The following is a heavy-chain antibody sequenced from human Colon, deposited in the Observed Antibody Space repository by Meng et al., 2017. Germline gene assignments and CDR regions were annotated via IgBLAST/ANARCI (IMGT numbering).Heavy chain of an antibody. J-gene: IGHJ5*02. Sequence: VQLQESGPGLVRPSETLSSTCTVSGGSVISNSYYWSWIRQPPGKGLEWIGFIYYSGSTNYNPSLKSRVTISVDTSKNQFSLKVSSVTAADTAVYYCARDSGYDKNWFDPWGQGTLVTVSS. CDR1: GGSVISNSYY. CDR3: ARDSGYDKNWFDP. CDR2: IYYSGST. V-gene: IGHV4-61*01. D-gene: IGHD5-12*01.